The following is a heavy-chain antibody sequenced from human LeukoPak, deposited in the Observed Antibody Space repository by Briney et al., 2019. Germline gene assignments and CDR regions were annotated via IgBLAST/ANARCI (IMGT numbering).Heavy chain of an antibody. D-gene: IGHD3-10*01. CDR2: IRYDGSNK. J-gene: IGHJ4*02. Sequence: PGGSLRLSCAASGFTFSSYGMHWVRQAPGKGLEWVAFIRYDGSNKYYADSVKGRFTISRDNSKNTLYLQMNSLRAEDTAVYYCAKTSRAEITMVRGATTLDYWGQGTLVTVSS. CDR1: GFTFSSYG. CDR3: AKTSRAEITMVRGATTLDY. V-gene: IGHV3-30*02.